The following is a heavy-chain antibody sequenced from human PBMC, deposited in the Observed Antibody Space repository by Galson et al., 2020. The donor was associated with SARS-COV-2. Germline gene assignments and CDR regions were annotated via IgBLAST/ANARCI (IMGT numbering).Heavy chain of an antibody. CDR3: ARDGVPLWGDEAYSSSWSYYYMAV. CDR2: INPNSGGT. J-gene: IGHJ6*03. V-gene: IGHV1-2*06. CDR1: GYTFTGYY. Sequence: ASVKVSCKASGYTFTGYYMHWVRQAPGQGLEWMGRINPNSGGTKYAQQFQGRVTMTRDTSISTAYMELSRLRSDDTAVYYCARDGVPLWGDEAYSSSWSYYYMAVWGKGTTLTIS. D-gene: IGHD6-13*01.